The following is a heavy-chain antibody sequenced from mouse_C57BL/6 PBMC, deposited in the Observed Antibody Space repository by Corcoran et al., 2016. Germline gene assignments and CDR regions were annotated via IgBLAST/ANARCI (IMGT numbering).Heavy chain of an antibody. D-gene: IGHD2-5*01. V-gene: IGHV9-3*01. Sequence: QIQLVQSGPELKKPGGTVKISCKASGYTFTTYGMSWVKQAPGKGLKWMGWINTYSGVPTYADDFKGRFAFSLETSASTAYLQINNLKNEDTATYFCAKPGGLYSNYGFAYWGQGTLVTVSA. CDR3: AKPGGLYSNYGFAY. CDR2: INTYSGVP. J-gene: IGHJ3*01. CDR1: GYTFTTYG.